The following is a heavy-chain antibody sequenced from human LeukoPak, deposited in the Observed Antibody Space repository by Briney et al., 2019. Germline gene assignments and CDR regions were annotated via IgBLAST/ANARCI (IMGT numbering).Heavy chain of an antibody. CDR1: GYTFTSYY. CDR3: AKGASSGYFIHQSHYYYYYMDV. CDR2: INTNTGNP. J-gene: IGHJ6*03. V-gene: IGHV7-4-1*02. D-gene: IGHD3-22*01. Sequence: GASVKVSCKTSGYTFTSYYMHWVRQAPGQGLEWMGWINTNTGNPTYAQGFTGRFVFSLDTSVSTAYLQISSLKAEDTAVYYCAKGASSGYFIHQSHYYYYYMDVWGKGTTVTVSS.